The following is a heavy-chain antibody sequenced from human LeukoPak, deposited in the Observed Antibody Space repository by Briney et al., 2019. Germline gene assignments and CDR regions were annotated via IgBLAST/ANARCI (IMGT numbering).Heavy chain of an antibody. CDR2: IYYSGST. Sequence: PSETLSLTCTVSGGSISSSSYYWGWIRQPPGKGLEWIGSIYYSGSTYYNPSLKSRVTISVDTSKNQFSLKLSSVTAADTAVYYCASARVRYDSSGSLDYWGQGTLVTVSS. CDR3: ASARVRYDSSGSLDY. CDR1: GGSISSSSYY. J-gene: IGHJ4*02. D-gene: IGHD3-22*01. V-gene: IGHV4-39*01.